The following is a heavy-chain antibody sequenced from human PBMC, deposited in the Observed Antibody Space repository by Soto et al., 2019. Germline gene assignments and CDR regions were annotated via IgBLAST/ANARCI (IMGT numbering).Heavy chain of an antibody. CDR2: ISGSGGST. Sequence: PGGSLRLSCAASGFTFSSYAMSWVRQAPGKGLEWVSAISGSGGSTYYADSVKGRFTISRDNSKNTLYLQMNSLSAEDTAVYYCANPPPLDIVATTMGYYYYGMDVWGQGTTVTVSS. D-gene: IGHD5-12*01. J-gene: IGHJ6*02. V-gene: IGHV3-23*01. CDR1: GFTFSSYA. CDR3: ANPPPLDIVATTMGYYYYGMDV.